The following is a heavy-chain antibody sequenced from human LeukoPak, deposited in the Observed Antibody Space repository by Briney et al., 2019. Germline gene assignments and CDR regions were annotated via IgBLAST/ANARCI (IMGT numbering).Heavy chain of an antibody. V-gene: IGHV7-4-1*02. CDR1: GYTFSSYA. J-gene: IGHJ3*02. D-gene: IGHD3-22*01. CDR2: INTNTGNP. CDR3: ARDHVKLGSGFHPFDAFDI. Sequence: ASVKVSCTASGYTFSSYAMNWVRQAPGQGLEWMGWINTNTGNPTYAQGFTGRFVFSLDTSVTTSSLQISSLKAEDTAVYYCARDHVKLGSGFHPFDAFDIWGQGTLVTVSS.